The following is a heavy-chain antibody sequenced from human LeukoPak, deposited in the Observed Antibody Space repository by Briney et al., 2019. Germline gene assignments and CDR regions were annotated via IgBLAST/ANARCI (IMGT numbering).Heavy chain of an antibody. V-gene: IGHV4-39*01. Sequence: PSETLSLTCLVSVGSITSYNYFWGWIRQPPEKGLEWIGGFYHSGTIFYSPSLGSRVALSIDTSKNQFSVRLLSVTAADTAVFYCARQGVVPNKAGWYFDLWGRGTLVTVSS. D-gene: IGHD3-10*01. CDR1: VGSITSYNYF. CDR3: ARQGVVPNKAGWYFDL. CDR2: FYHSGTI. J-gene: IGHJ2*01.